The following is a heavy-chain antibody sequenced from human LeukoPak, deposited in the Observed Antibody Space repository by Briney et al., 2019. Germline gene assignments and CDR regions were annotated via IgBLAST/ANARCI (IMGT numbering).Heavy chain of an antibody. CDR1: GGSISSYY. V-gene: IGHV4-59*01. CDR3: ARVYCSSASCYAKGFDY. Sequence: PSETLSLTCTVSGGSISSYYCSWIRQPPGKGLEWIGYIYYSGSTNYNPSLKSRVTISVDTSKNQFSLKLSSVSAADTAIYYCARVYCSSASCYAKGFDYWGQGTLVTVSS. CDR2: IYYSGST. D-gene: IGHD2-2*01. J-gene: IGHJ4*02.